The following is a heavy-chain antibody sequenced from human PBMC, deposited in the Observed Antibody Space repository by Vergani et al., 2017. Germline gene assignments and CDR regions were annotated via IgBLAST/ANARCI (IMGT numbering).Heavy chain of an antibody. J-gene: IGHJ3*02. CDR1: GGSISSYY. CDR2: IYYSGST. V-gene: IGHV4-59*01. Sequence: QVQLQESGPGLVKPSETLSLTCTVSGGSISSYYWSWIRQPPGKGLEWIGDIYYSGSTNYNPSHKSRVTISVDTSKNQFSLKLSSVTAADKAVYYCACSISGYYGPGAFDIWGQGTMVTVSS. D-gene: IGHD3-3*01. CDR3: ACSISGYYGPGAFDI.